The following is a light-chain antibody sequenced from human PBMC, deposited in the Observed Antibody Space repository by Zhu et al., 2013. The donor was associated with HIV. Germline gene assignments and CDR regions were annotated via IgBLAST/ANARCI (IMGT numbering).Light chain of an antibody. CDR2: NSS. V-gene: IGKV3-11*01. Sequence: IVLTQSPITLSVSPGEGATLSCRASESVGNSLAWYQQKPGQSPRLYMFNSSERATGIPRRFSGSGSGTDFTLTISSLEPEDFAVYYCQQYGNSPPYSFGQGTKLEIK. J-gene: IGKJ2*03. CDR3: QQYGNSPPYS. CDR1: ESVGNS.